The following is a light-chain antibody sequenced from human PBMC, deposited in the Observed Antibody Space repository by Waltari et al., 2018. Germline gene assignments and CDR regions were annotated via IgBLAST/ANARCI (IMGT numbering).Light chain of an antibody. Sequence: SSELTQDPAVSVALGQTVRIPCQGDSPRRTYASWYQQKSGQAPILVIYGRNNRPSGIPDRFSGSSSGNSASLTITGAQAEDEADYYCNSRDSSGSHYVFGAGTKVTVL. J-gene: IGLJ1*01. CDR2: GRN. CDR1: SPRRTY. CDR3: NSRDSSGSHYV. V-gene: IGLV3-19*01.